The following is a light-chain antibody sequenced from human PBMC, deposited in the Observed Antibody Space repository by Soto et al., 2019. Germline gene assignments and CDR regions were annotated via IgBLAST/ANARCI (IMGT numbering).Light chain of an antibody. Sequence: EVVMTQSPATLSVSPGERVTLSCRASQSVNSKFAWHQQKPGQAPRLLIYGASRRATGIPARFSGSGSGTAFTLAISSLQSEDFAVYYCQQYNNWPWTFGQGTKVEIK. CDR1: QSVNSK. CDR2: GAS. CDR3: QQYNNWPWT. J-gene: IGKJ1*01. V-gene: IGKV3-15*01.